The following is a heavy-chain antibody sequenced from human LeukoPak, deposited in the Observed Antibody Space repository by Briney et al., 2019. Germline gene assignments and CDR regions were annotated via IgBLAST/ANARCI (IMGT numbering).Heavy chain of an antibody. J-gene: IGHJ5*02. D-gene: IGHD3-22*01. Sequence: PSETLSLTCTVSGGSISSYYWSWIRQPPGKGLEWIGYIYYSGTTNYNPSLKSRVTISVDMSKNQFSLKLSSVTAADTAVYYCAKNYYDSSGFHDHWGQGTLVTVSS. CDR3: AKNYYDSSGFHDH. CDR2: IYYSGTT. CDR1: GGSISSYY. V-gene: IGHV4-59*01.